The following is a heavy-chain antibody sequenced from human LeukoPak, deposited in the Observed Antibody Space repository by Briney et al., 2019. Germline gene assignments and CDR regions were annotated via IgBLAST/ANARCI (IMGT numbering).Heavy chain of an antibody. V-gene: IGHV4-59*01. D-gene: IGHD3-3*01. Sequence: SETLSLTCTVSGGSISSNYWSWLRQPPGKGLEGIGYIYYSGSTNYNPSLKSRVTISVDTSKNQFSLKLSSVTAADTAVYYCASGSGYYYYFDYWGQGTLVTVSS. CDR1: GGSISSNY. CDR2: IYYSGST. J-gene: IGHJ4*02. CDR3: ASGSGYYYYFDY.